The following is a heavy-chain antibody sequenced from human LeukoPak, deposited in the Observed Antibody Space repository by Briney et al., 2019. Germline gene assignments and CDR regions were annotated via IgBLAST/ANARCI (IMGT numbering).Heavy chain of an antibody. CDR2: ISGDSNTI. Sequence: GGSLRLSCAASGFTFSTYAMNWVRQAPGKGLEWVSYISGDSNTIHYADSVKGRFTVSRDNARNSLYLQMNSLRAEDTAVFYCAAGSYGDFDYWGQGTLVTVSS. J-gene: IGHJ4*02. D-gene: IGHD1-26*01. CDR1: GFTFSTYA. V-gene: IGHV3-48*04. CDR3: AAGSYGDFDY.